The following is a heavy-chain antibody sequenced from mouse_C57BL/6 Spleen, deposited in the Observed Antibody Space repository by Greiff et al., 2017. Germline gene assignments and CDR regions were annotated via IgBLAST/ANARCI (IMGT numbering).Heavy chain of an antibody. Sequence: LQQSGAELVRPGASVKMSCKASGYTFTSYNMHWVKQTPRQGLEWIGAIYPGNGDTSYNQKFKGKATLTVDKSSSTAYMQLSSLTSEDSAVYFCARSPYYYGSSSYFDYWGQGTTLTVSS. CDR1: GYTFTSYN. J-gene: IGHJ2*01. V-gene: IGHV1-12*01. CDR3: ARSPYYYGSSSYFDY. CDR2: IYPGNGDT. D-gene: IGHD1-1*01.